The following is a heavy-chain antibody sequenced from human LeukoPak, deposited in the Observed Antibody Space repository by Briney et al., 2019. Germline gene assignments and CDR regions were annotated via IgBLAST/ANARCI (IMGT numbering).Heavy chain of an antibody. Sequence: ASVKVSCKVSGYTFTDYYMHWVRQAPGQGLEWMGWINPNSGGTNYAQKFQGRVTMTRDTSISTAYMDLSRLRSDDTAVYYCARADYGDYFAYWGQGTLVTVSS. J-gene: IGHJ4*02. CDR3: ARADYGDYFAY. CDR1: GYTFTDYY. V-gene: IGHV1-2*02. D-gene: IGHD4-17*01. CDR2: INPNSGGT.